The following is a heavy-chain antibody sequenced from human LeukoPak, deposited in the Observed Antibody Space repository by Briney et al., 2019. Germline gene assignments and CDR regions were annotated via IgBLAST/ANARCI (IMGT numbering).Heavy chain of an antibody. CDR2: ISGSGGST. J-gene: IGHJ4*02. CDR3: AKGDGMAVAGHLFDY. V-gene: IGHV3-23*01. D-gene: IGHD6-19*01. Sequence: GGSLRLSCAASGFTFSSYAMSWVRQAPGKGLEWVSAISGSGGSTYYADSVKGRFTISRDNSKNTLYLQMNSLRAEDTAVYYCAKGDGMAVAGHLFDYWGQGTLITVSS. CDR1: GFTFSSYA.